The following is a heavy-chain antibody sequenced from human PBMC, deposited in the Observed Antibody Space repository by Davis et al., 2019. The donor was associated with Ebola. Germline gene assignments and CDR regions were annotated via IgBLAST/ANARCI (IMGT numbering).Heavy chain of an antibody. CDR2: IWYDGSNK. D-gene: IGHD6-19*01. CDR3: AREQWLVRGAIFDY. J-gene: IGHJ4*02. V-gene: IGHV3-33*08. CDR1: GFTFDDYA. Sequence: GGSLRLSCAASGFTFDDYAMHWVRQAPGKGLEWVAVIWYDGSNKYYADSVKGRFTISRDNSKNTLYLQMNSLRAEDTAVYYCAREQWLVRGAIFDYWGQGTLVTVSS.